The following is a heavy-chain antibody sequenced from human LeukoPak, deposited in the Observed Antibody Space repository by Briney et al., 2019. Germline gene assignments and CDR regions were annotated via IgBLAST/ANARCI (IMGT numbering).Heavy chain of an antibody. CDR3: ARSGEQQPEYYFDH. CDR2: ISYDGSNK. J-gene: IGHJ4*02. V-gene: IGHV3-30-3*01. CDR1: GFTLSSYA. Sequence: PGGSLRLACAASGFTLSSYAMHWVRQAPGKGLEWVAVISYDGSNKYYADSVKGRFTISRDNSKNTLFLQMHSLRGEDTAVYYCARSGEQQPEYYFDHWGQGTLVTVSS. D-gene: IGHD6-13*01.